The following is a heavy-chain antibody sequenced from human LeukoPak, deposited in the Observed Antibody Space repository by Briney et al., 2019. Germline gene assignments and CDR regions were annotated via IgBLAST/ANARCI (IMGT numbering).Heavy chain of an antibody. CDR2: INTQGTYT. J-gene: IGHJ4*02. D-gene: IGHD2-15*01. CDR3: VIDLGDYNDF. Sequence: GGSLRLSCAVSGITFSSYWMHWVRQDPGRGLLWVSRINTQGTYTNYADSVKGRFTISRDNAKNTSYLQMSSLRADDTAVYYCVIDLGDYNDFWGQGTLVSVSS. CDR1: GITFSSYW. V-gene: IGHV3-74*01.